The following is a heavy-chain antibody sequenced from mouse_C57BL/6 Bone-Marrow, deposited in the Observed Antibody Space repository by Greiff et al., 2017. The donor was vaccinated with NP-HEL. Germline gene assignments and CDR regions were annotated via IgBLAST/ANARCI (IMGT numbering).Heavy chain of an antibody. D-gene: IGHD1-1*01. CDR3: ARPTTVVATSYFDY. J-gene: IGHJ2*01. CDR2: ISSGSSTI. Sequence: EVMLVESGGGLVKPGGSLKLSCAASGFTFSDSGMHWVRQAPEKGLEWVAYISSGSSTIYYADTVKGRFTISRDNAKNTLFLQMTSLRSEDTAMYYCARPTTVVATSYFDYWGQGTTLTVSS. CDR1: GFTFSDSG. V-gene: IGHV5-17*01.